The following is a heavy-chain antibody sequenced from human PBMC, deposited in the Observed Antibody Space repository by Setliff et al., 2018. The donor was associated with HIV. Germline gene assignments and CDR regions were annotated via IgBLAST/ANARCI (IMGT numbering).Heavy chain of an antibody. Sequence: ASVKVSCKASGGSLNNYAISWVRQAPGQGLEWMGGIIPHGGSTNYAQKFQGRVTMTRDTSTSTVYMELSSLRSDDTAVYYCARLRPTAFFDYWGQGTLVTVSS. CDR1: GGSLNNYA. J-gene: IGHJ4*02. CDR2: IIPHGGST. V-gene: IGHV1-46*02. CDR3: ARLRPTAFFDY. D-gene: IGHD3-3*01.